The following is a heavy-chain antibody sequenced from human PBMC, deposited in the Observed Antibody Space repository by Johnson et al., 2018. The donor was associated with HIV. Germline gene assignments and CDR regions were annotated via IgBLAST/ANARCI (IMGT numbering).Heavy chain of an antibody. CDR2: IWFDGITK. V-gene: IGHV3-33*06. CDR1: GFTFRDYG. CDR3: AKVAVATAAGGVGLNI. D-gene: IGHD6-13*01. Sequence: QVQLVESGGGVVQPGRSLRLSCEASGFTFRDYGMHWVRQAPGKGLEWVAVIWFDGITKYSSDSVKGRFTISRDLSKNTLFLQMNSLRADDTAVYYCAKVAVATAAGGVGLNIWGPGTMVTVSS. J-gene: IGHJ3*02.